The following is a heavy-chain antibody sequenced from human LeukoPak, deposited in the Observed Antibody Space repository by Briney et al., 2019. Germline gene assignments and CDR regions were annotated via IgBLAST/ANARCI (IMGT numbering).Heavy chain of an antibody. D-gene: IGHD6-13*01. CDR1: GGTFSSYA. V-gene: IGHV1-69*05. CDR3: ARDSGDSSSWSSLDS. J-gene: IGHJ4*02. CDR2: IIPIFGTA. Sequence: ASVKVSCKASGGTFSSYAISWVRQAPGQGLEWMGRIIPIFGTANYAQKFQGRVTITTGESTSTAYMELSSLRSEDTAVYYCARDSGDSSSWSSLDSWGQGTLVTVSS.